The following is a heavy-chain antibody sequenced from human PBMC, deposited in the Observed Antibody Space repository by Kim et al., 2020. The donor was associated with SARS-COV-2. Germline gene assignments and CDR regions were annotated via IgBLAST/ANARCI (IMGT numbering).Heavy chain of an antibody. CDR1: GYSFTSYW. CDR2: IDPSDSYT. V-gene: IGHV5-10-1*01. CDR3: ARSYCTNGVCHAFDI. J-gene: IGHJ3*02. D-gene: IGHD2-8*01. Sequence: GESLKISCKGSGYSFTSYWISWVRQMPGKGLEWMGRIDPSDSYTNYSPSFQGHVTISADKSISTAYLQWSSLKASDTAMYYCARSYCTNGVCHAFDIWGQGTMVTVSS.